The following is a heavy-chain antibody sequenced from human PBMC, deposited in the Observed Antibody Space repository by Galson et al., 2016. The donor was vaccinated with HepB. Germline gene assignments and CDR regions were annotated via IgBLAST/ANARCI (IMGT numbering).Heavy chain of an antibody. CDR3: ARESPRSSGWDNLYYHGMDV. D-gene: IGHD6-25*01. CDR1: GFAFDSHG. V-gene: IGHV3-33*01. CDR2: IWYSGKNK. J-gene: IGHJ6*02. Sequence: SLRLSCAASGFAFDSHGMHWVRQAPGKELEWVALIWYSGKNKYYSDSVRGRFTISRDNSMKKVYLEMNSLRIEDTGLYYCARESPRSSGWDNLYYHGMDVWGRGTTVIVSS.